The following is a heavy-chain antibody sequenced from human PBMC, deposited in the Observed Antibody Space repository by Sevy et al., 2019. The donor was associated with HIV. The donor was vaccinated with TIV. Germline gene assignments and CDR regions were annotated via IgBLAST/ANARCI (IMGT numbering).Heavy chain of an antibody. CDR2: TYYRSKWYN. V-gene: IGHV6-1*01. CDR3: ARDLSSKRWLQLEWFDP. J-gene: IGHJ5*02. CDR1: GDSVSSNSAA. Sequence: QSQTLSLTCAISGDSVSSNSAAWNWIRQSPSRGLEWLGRTYYRSKWYNDYAVSVKSRITINPDTSKNQFSLQLNSVTPEDTAVYYCARDLSSKRWLQLEWFDPWGQGTLVTVSS. D-gene: IGHD5-12*01.